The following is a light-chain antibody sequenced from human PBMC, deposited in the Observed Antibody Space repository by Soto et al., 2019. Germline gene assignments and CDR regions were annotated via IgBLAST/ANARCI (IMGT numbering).Light chain of an antibody. CDR3: QQCNACPHT. V-gene: IGKV3-15*01. Sequence: EIVMTQSPATLSVSPGERATLSCRASQSVSSNLSWYQQKPGQAPRLLIYGASTRDTGIPARFSGRGSGTEFTLTISSLQAEDCAVYYCQQCNACPHTFGQGTKLEIK. CDR1: QSVSSN. J-gene: IGKJ2*01. CDR2: GAS.